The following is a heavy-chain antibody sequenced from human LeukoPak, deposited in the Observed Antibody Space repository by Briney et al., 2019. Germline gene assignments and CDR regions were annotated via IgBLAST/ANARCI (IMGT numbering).Heavy chain of an antibody. V-gene: IGHV1-46*01. Sequence: ASVKVSCKASGYTFTSYYIHWVRQAPGQGLGWMGIISPSGGGTTYARKFQGRVTMTRDTSTSTVYMELSSLRSEDTAVYYCARRDFDWSLDYWGQGTLVTVSS. D-gene: IGHD3-9*01. J-gene: IGHJ4*02. CDR3: ARRDFDWSLDY. CDR2: ISPSGGGT. CDR1: GYTFTSYY.